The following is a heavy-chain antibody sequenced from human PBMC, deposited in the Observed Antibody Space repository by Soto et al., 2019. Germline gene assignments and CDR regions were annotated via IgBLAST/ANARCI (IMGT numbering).Heavy chain of an antibody. D-gene: IGHD1-7*01. CDR1: GFSLSTSGLG. CDR2: IYWDDDK. V-gene: IGHV2-5*02. J-gene: IGHJ4*02. Sequence: QITLKASGPTLVKPTQTLTLTCTFSGFSLSTSGLGVGWIRQPPVKALEWLALIYWDDDKRYSPSLKSRLTLTKDTSKNQVVLTMTNLDPVDTATYYCAHRNNWTYRGAIDYWGQGTLVSVSS. CDR3: AHRNNWTYRGAIDY.